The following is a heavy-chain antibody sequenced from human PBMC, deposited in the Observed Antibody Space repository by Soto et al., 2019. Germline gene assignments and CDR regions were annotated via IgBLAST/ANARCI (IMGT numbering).Heavy chain of an antibody. J-gene: IGHJ4*02. CDR2: IDDSGST. V-gene: IGHV4-31*03. CDR3: AREMYTTRFDY. Sequence: PSETLSLTCSVSGVSISDGGYYWNWIRQHPGKGLEWIGYIDDSGSTYYNPSLRSRVSMSVDTPKNQFSLRLTSVTAADTAIYYCAREMYTTRFDYWGQGAQVTVSS. CDR1: GVSISDGGYY. D-gene: IGHD1-1*01.